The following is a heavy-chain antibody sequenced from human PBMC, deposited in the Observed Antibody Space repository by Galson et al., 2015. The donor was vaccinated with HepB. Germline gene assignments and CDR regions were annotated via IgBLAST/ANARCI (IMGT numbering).Heavy chain of an antibody. J-gene: IGHJ3*02. CDR1: GDSFTSYW. CDR3: ARTYCSSAICYSSGYAFDI. V-gene: IGHV5-10-1*01. D-gene: IGHD2-2*01. CDR2: IDPSDSYT. Sequence: QSGAEVKKPGESLTISCTVSGDSFTSYWINWVRQMPGKGLEWIGRIDPSDSYTNYSPSFQGHVTISVDRSINTAYLQWSGLKASDTALYSCARTYCSSAICYSSGYAFDIWGQGTMVTVSS.